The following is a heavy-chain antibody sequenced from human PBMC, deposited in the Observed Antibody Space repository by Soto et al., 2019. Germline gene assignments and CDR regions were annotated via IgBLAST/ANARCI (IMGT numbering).Heavy chain of an antibody. V-gene: IGHV4-39*01. CDR1: GGSISSSSYY. J-gene: IGHJ5*02. D-gene: IGHD3-16*02. CDR2: IYYSGST. CDR3: GSYLLGRFDP. Sequence: QLQLQESGPGLVKPSETLSLTCTVSGGSISSSSYYWGWIRQPPGKGLEWIGSIYYSGSTYYNPSLMRRVTISVDTSKNQFSLKLSSVTAADTAVDYCGSYLLGRFDPWGQGTLVTVSS.